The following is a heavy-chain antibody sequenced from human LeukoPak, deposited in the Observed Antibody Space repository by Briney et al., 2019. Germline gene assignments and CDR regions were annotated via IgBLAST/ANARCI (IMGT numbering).Heavy chain of an antibody. D-gene: IGHD4-17*01. CDR1: GYTLTELS. V-gene: IGHV1-24*01. CDR2: FDPEDGET. CDR3: XXXXXXXXXQRFANWFDP. Sequence: ASVKVSCKVSGYTLTELSMHWVRQAPGKGLEWMGGFDPEDGETIYAQKFQGRVTMTEDTSTDTAYMELSSLRSEDTAVYYCXXXXXXXXXQRFANWFDPWGQGTLVTVSS. J-gene: IGHJ5*02.